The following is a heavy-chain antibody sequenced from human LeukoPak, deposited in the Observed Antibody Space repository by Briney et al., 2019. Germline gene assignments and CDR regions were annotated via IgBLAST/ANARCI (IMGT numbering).Heavy chain of an antibody. D-gene: IGHD3-3*01. CDR2: MNPNSGNT. Sequence: ASVKVSCKASGYTFTSYDINWVRQATGQGLEWMGWMNPNSGNTGYAQKLQGRVTMTTDTSTSTAYMELRSLRSDDTAVYYCAAIFGVSYSWFDPWGQGTLVTVSS. V-gene: IGHV1-8*01. J-gene: IGHJ5*02. CDR3: AAIFGVSYSWFDP. CDR1: GYTFTSYD.